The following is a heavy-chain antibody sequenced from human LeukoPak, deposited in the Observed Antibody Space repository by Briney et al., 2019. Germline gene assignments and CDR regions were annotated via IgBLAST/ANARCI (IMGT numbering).Heavy chain of an antibody. J-gene: IGHJ6*03. CDR2: IKQDGTEK. Sequence: GGSLRLSCAASRFSFSIFWMSWVRQTPGKGLEWVANIKQDGTEKYYVASVKGRFTISRDDAQNSLYLQMNSLRVEDTAVYYCARGSRGTYPHRPAYYWYMDVWGKGTTVTVSS. V-gene: IGHV3-7*01. CDR3: ARGSRGTYPHRPAYYWYMDV. CDR1: RFSFSIFW. D-gene: IGHD1-26*01.